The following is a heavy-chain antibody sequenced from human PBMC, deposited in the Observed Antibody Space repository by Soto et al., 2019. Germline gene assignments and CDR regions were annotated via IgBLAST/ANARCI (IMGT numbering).Heavy chain of an antibody. CDR1: GLTFSSYA. Sequence: GGSLRLSCAASGLTFSSYAMHWVRQAPGKGLEWVAVISYDGSNKYYADSVKGRFTISRDNSKNTLYLQMNSLRAEDTAVYYCARDRWDYYDSSGGMDVWGQGTTVTVSS. D-gene: IGHD3-22*01. V-gene: IGHV3-30-3*01. J-gene: IGHJ6*02. CDR3: ARDRWDYYDSSGGMDV. CDR2: ISYDGSNK.